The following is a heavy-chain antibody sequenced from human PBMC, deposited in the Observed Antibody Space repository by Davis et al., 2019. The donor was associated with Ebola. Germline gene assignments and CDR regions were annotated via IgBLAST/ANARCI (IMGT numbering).Heavy chain of an antibody. CDR1: GFTFNSYE. J-gene: IGHJ3*02. D-gene: IGHD5-18*01. CDR3: ASRGYNYGYTAIDI. V-gene: IGHV3-48*03. Sequence: GESLKISCAASGFTFNSYELNWVRQAPGKGLEWVSYISSRSTTIYYADSVKGRFTISRDNAKNSLYLQMNSLRAEDTAVYYCASRGYNYGYTAIDIWGQGKMVTVSS. CDR2: ISSRSTTI.